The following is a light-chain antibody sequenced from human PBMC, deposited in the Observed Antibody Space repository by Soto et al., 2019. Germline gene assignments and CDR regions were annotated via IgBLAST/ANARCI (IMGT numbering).Light chain of an antibody. V-gene: IGKV3-20*01. J-gene: IGKJ1*01. CDR2: GAS. Sequence: EVVLTQSPGTLSLSPGERATLSCRASQSVSSSCLAWYQQKPGQAPRLLIYGASTRATGIPDRFSGSGSGTDFTLTISRLEPEDFAIYYCQQSGSSPRTFGQGIKVEIK. CDR1: QSVSSSC. CDR3: QQSGSSPRT.